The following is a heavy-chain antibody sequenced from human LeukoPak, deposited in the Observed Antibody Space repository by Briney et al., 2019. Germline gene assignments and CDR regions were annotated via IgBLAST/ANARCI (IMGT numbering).Heavy chain of an antibody. J-gene: IGHJ4*02. Sequence: AETPSLTCSVSGDSISSSIYFWGWIRQPPGKGLEWIGTIYYTGTTYYNPSLKSRVTISADMSKNQFSLRLSSVTAADTAGYYCARARRYDGGGYYPPFDYWGQGTLFTVSS. CDR3: ARARRYDGGGYYPPFDY. CDR2: IYYTGTT. V-gene: IGHV4-39*07. D-gene: IGHD3-22*01. CDR1: GDSISSSIYF.